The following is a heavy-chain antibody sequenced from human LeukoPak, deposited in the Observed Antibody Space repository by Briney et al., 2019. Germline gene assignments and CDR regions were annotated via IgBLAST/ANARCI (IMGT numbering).Heavy chain of an antibody. CDR3: ARDLGSRDGYNPPNLFDS. Sequence: SVKVSCKASGGTFSSYVISWVRQAPGQGLEWMGGIIPIFGTANYAQKFQGKVTITADESTSTAYMELSSLTSEDTAVYYCARDLGSRDGYNPPNLFDSWGQGTLVTVSS. V-gene: IGHV1-69*13. CDR1: GGTFSSYV. J-gene: IGHJ4*02. D-gene: IGHD5-24*01. CDR2: IIPIFGTA.